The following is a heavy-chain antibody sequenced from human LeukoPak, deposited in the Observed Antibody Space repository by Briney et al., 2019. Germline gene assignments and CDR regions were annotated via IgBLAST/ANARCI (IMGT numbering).Heavy chain of an antibody. V-gene: IGHV3-23*01. J-gene: IGHJ4*02. CDR3: AKETSITGAGDF. Sequence: GGSLRLSCVASGFTFSNYAMSWVRQAPGKGLEYVSPISASGLSTYYTGSVRGRFTNSRDNSKNTLYLQMHSLRAEDTAVYYCAKETSITGAGDFWGQGALVTVSS. CDR2: ISASGLST. D-gene: IGHD1-20*01. CDR1: GFTFSNYA.